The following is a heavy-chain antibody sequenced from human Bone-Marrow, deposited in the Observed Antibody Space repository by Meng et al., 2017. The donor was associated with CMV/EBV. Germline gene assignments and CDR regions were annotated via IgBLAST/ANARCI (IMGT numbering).Heavy chain of an antibody. Sequence: GESLKISCAASGFTFSSYSMNWVRQAPGKGLEWVSYISSSSSTIYYADSVKGRFTISRDNAKNSLYLQMNSLRAEDTAVYYCAREALTAIVVVPAAIAGYFDDWGQGTLVTVSS. J-gene: IGHJ4*02. CDR1: GFTFSSYS. CDR2: ISSSSSTI. CDR3: AREALTAIVVVPAAIAGYFDD. V-gene: IGHV3-48*04. D-gene: IGHD2-2*02.